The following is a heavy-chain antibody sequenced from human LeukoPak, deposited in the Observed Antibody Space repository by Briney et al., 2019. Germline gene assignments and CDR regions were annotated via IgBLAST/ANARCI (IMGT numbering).Heavy chain of an antibody. CDR3: ARGHDDYGDYWFDP. D-gene: IGHD4-17*01. CDR2: IYYSGSI. V-gene: IGHV4-59*01. CDR1: GGSISSYY. Sequence: SETLSLTCTVSGGSISSYYWSWIRQPPGKGLEWIGYIYYSGSINYNPSLKSRATISVDTSKNQFSLKLSSVTAADTAVYYCARGHDDYGDYWFDPWGQGTLVTVSS. J-gene: IGHJ5*02.